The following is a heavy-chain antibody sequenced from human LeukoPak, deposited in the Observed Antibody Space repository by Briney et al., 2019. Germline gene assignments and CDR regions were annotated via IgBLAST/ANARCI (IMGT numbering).Heavy chain of an antibody. Sequence: TGGSLRLSCAASGFTFSTYAMSWVRQAPGKGLEWVSSISSSSSYIYYADSVKGRFTISRDNAKNSLYLQMNSLRAEDTAVYYCAKVPGDHIGSGRSGYWGQGTLVIVSS. CDR2: ISSSSSYI. D-gene: IGHD3-10*01. CDR1: GFTFSTYA. CDR3: AKVPGDHIGSGRSGY. V-gene: IGHV3-21*04. J-gene: IGHJ4*02.